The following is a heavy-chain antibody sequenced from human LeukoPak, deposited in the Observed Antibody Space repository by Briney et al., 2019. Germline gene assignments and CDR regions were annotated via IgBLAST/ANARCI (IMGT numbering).Heavy chain of an antibody. CDR2: ISAYNGNT. V-gene: IGHV1-18*01. J-gene: IGHJ4*02. D-gene: IGHD1-26*01. CDR1: GYTFASYG. Sequence: ASVKVSCKASGYTFASYGISWVRQAPGQGLEWMGWISAYNGNTNYAQKLQGRVTMTTDTSTSTAYMELRSLRSDDTAAYYCARYSGSYRPFDYWGQGTLVTVSS. CDR3: ARYSGSYRPFDY.